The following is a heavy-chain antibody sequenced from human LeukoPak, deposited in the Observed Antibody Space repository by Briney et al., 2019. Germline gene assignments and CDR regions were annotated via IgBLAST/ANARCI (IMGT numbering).Heavy chain of an antibody. J-gene: IGHJ4*02. Sequence: PSETLSLTCTVSGGSISSSSYYWGWIRQPPGKGLEWIGSIYYSGSTYYNPSLKSRVTISVDTSKNQFSLKLSSVTAADTAVYYCARGSGYGDTPFDYWGQGTLVTVSS. CDR2: IYYSGST. V-gene: IGHV4-39*01. CDR3: ARGSGYGDTPFDY. CDR1: GGSISSSSYY. D-gene: IGHD5-12*01.